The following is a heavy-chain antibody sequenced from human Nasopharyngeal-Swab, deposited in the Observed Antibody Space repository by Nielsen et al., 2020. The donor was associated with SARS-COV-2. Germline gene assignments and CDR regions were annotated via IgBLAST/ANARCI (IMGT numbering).Heavy chain of an antibody. D-gene: IGHD1-14*01. CDR3: GRAGSYMIDY. CDR1: GFTFSSYL. J-gene: IGHJ4*02. CDR2: FNSDGRTK. V-gene: IGHV3-74*01. Sequence: GESLKISCVASGFTFSSYLMQLVRQPPGKVLELVALFNSDGRTKDHADSLQGRFTIARDNAKNAVYLQLNGLRDEDTAVYYCGRAGSYMIDYWGQGTLVTVSS.